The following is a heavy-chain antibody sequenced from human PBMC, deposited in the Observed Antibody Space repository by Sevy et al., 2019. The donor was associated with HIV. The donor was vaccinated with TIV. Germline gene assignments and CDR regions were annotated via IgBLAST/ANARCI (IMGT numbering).Heavy chain of an antibody. CDR2: IYPNGCDT. D-gene: IGHD3-3*01. V-gene: IGHV1-2*02. Sequence: ASVKVSCKTSGYTFAAYYIHWVRQAPGQGPEWLGWIYPNGCDTTFAQKFQGRVTVTMSTSINTVYMELNRLRSDDTADYYCARRKREEWLLYLDNWGQGTLVTVSS. CDR1: GYTFAAYY. J-gene: IGHJ4*02. CDR3: ARRKREEWLLYLDN.